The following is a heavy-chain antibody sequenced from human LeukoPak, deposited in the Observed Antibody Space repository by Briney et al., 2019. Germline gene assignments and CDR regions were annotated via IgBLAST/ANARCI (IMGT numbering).Heavy chain of an antibody. CDR3: ARDRTVVLPAGDDAFDI. Sequence: ASVKVSCKASGGTFSSYAISWVRQAPGQGLEWMGGIIPIFGTANYAQKFQGRVTITADESTSTAYMELSSLRSEDTAVYYCARDRTVVLPAGDDAFDIWGQGTMVTVSS. D-gene: IGHD2-2*01. CDR1: GGTFSSYA. J-gene: IGHJ3*02. CDR2: IIPIFGTA. V-gene: IGHV1-69*13.